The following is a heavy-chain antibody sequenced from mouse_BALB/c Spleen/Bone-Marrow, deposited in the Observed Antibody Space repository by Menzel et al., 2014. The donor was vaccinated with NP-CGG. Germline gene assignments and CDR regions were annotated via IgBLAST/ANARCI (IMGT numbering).Heavy chain of an antibody. Sequence: VQLQQSGPGLVAPSQSLSITCTVSGLSLTSYSVHWVRQPPGKGLEWLGVIWAGGSTNYNSAHMSRLSISKDNSKSRVFLKMSSLQTDDTAMFFCARDDDSYAMDYWSQGTSVTVSS. D-gene: IGHD2-3*01. V-gene: IGHV2-9*02. CDR2: IWAGGST. CDR1: GLSLTSYS. CDR3: ARDDDSYAMDY. J-gene: IGHJ4*01.